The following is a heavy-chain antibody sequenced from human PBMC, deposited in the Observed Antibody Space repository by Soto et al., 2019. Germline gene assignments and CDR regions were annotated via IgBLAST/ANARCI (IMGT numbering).Heavy chain of an antibody. CDR3: ARDYYDSSGFY. D-gene: IGHD3-22*01. V-gene: IGHV3-30-3*01. CDR2: ITYGGGKT. CDR1: EFTFSNYA. Sequence: PGGSLRLSCAASEFTFSNYAMSWVRQAPGKGLEWVAAITYGGGKTYYADSVKGRFTISRDNSKNTLYLQMNSLRAEDTAVYYCARDYYDSSGFYWGQGTLVTVSS. J-gene: IGHJ4*02.